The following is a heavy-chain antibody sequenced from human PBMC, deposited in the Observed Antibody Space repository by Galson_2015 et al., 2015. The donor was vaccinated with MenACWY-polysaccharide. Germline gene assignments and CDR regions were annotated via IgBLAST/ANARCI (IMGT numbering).Heavy chain of an antibody. CDR2: INVDGSQQ. CDR1: RFTFSAIW. V-gene: IGHV3-7*01. J-gene: IGHJ5*02. D-gene: IGHD7-27*01. CDR3: ARDPNWGNSFGP. Sequence: SLRLSCAASRFTFSAIWMSWVRQAPGKGLEWVALINVDGSQQYYMDSVKGRFAISRDNAKNSLYLQINSLGAEDTAVYYCARDPNWGNSFGPWGQGTLVTVSS.